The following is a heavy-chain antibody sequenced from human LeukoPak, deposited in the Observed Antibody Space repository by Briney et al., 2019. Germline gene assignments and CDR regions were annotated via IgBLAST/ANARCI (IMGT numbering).Heavy chain of an antibody. CDR1: GFTLSNAW. Sequence: GGSLRLSCAVSGFTLSNAWMSWVRQTPGKGLEWVGRIKSKTDGDTTDYAAPVKGRFTISRDESKDTLYLQMSSLKAEDTAVYYCTRDKLELRQFDYWGQGTLVTVSS. J-gene: IGHJ4*02. V-gene: IGHV3-15*01. D-gene: IGHD1-7*01. CDR2: IKSKTDGDTT. CDR3: TRDKLELRQFDY.